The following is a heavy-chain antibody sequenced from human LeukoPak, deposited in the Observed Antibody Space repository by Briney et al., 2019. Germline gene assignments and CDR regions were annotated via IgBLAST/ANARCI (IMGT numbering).Heavy chain of an antibody. D-gene: IGHD3-22*01. J-gene: IGHJ1*01. CDR1: GGSISNYY. CDR2: IYYSGST. CDR3: AREGNSFGYYFHY. V-gene: IGHV4-59*01. Sequence: SETLSLTCIVSGGSISNYYWSWIRQSPGKGLEWIGYIYYSGSTNYNPSLKSRVTISADRSKKQISLKLSSVTAADTAVYYCAREGNSFGYYFHYWGQGTLVTVSS.